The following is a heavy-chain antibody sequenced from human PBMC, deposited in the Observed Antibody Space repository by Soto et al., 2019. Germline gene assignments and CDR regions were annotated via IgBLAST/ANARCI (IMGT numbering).Heavy chain of an antibody. Sequence: VGSLRLSCAASGFTFSGSAMHWVRQASGKGLELVGRIRSKANSYATAYAASVKGRFTISRDDSKNTAYLQMNSLKTEDTAVYYCTRWEEYSSSSLPFDYWGQG. V-gene: IGHV3-73*01. CDR1: GFTFSGSA. D-gene: IGHD6-6*01. CDR3: TRWEEYSSSSLPFDY. J-gene: IGHJ4*02. CDR2: IRSKANSYAT.